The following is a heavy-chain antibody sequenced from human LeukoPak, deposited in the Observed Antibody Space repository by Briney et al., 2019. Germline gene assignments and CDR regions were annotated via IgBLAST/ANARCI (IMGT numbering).Heavy chain of an antibody. J-gene: IGHJ5*02. D-gene: IGHD3-10*01. CDR2: VYYSGST. V-gene: IGHV4-59*01. CDR3: ARELWFGELSKFDP. CDR1: GGSISSYY. Sequence: PSETLSLTCTVSGGSISSYYWSWIRQPPGKGLEWIGYVYYSGSTNYNPSLKSRVTISVDTSKNQFSLKLSSVTAADTAVYHCARELWFGELSKFDPWGQGTLVTVSS.